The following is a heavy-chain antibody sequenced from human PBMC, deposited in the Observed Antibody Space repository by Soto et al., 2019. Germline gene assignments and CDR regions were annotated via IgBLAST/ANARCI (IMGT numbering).Heavy chain of an antibody. D-gene: IGHD5-12*01. J-gene: IGHJ4*02. CDR1: GYSFTDYY. V-gene: IGHV1-2*02. CDR3: ARDEIFGYEPGWLPSAY. CDR2: INPNSGGT. Sequence: GASVKVSCKASGYSFTDYYLHWVRQAPGQGLEWMGRINPNSGGTGYAQKFQGRVTLTRDRSISTAYMEVTSLRSDDTAVYYCARDEIFGYEPGWLPSAYWGQGTLVTVS.